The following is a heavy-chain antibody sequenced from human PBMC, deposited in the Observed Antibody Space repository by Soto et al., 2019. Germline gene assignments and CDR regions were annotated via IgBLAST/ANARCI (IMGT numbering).Heavy chain of an antibody. CDR3: ARVGGYSGSATYLYYCMDV. CDR1: GGSISTCY. J-gene: IGHJ6*02. CDR2: IYYSGST. D-gene: IGHD3-10*01. V-gene: IGHV4-59*01. Sequence: PSETRSLTCTVSGGSISTCYWSWILQPPGTGLEWNGYIYYSGSTNSNSALKSRGIISVDTSKNQFSLKLSSVTAADTAVFYCARVGGYSGSATYLYYCMDVRGQGTTVTVSS.